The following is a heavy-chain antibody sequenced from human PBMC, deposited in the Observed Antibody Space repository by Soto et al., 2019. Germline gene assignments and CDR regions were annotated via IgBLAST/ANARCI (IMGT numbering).Heavy chain of an antibody. J-gene: IGHJ5*02. D-gene: IGHD2-2*01. CDR2: ISGTGVPT. V-gene: IGHV3-23*04. Sequence: EVQLVESGGGLVQPGGSLRLSCAASGFTFSEYAMSWVRQAPGKGLEWLSLISGTGVPTLYAGSVKGRFSVSRDNSKNTLFLEMNDLRVDDTATYYCAKSFCSSSSCFFLWVDPWGPGTLVTVCS. CDR3: AKSFCSSSSCFFLWVDP. CDR1: GFTFSEYA.